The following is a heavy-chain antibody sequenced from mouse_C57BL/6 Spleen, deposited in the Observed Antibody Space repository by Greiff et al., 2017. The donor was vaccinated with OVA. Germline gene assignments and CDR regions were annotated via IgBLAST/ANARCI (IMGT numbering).Heavy chain of an antibody. J-gene: IGHJ2*01. CDR1: GFNIKDYY. CDR3: TTYGSSFFDY. CDR2: IDPEDGDT. V-gene: IGHV14-1*01. Sequence: VQLQQSGAELVRPGASVKLSCTASGFNIKDYYMHWVKQRPEQGLEWIGRIDPEDGDTEYAPKFQGKATMTAEPSSNTAYLQLSSLTSEDTAVYYCTTYGSSFFDYWGQGTTLTVSS. D-gene: IGHD1-1*01.